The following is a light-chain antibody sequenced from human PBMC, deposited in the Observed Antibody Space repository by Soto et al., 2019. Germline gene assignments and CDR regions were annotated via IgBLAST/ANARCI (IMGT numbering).Light chain of an antibody. CDR2: DVS. CDR3: CSYAGSYTLYV. CDR1: SSDVGGYNY. J-gene: IGLJ1*01. V-gene: IGLV2-11*01. Sequence: QSALTQPRSVSFSPGHSVTISCTGTSSDVGGYNYVSWSQQHPGKAPKLMIYDVSKRPSGVPDRFSGSKSGNTASLTISGLQAEDEADYYCCSYAGSYTLYVFGTGTKV.